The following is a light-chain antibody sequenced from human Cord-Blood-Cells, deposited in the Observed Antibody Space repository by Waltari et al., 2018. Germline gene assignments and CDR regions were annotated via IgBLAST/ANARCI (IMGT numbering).Light chain of an antibody. CDR2: EGS. V-gene: IGLV2-23*01. Sequence: QSALTQPASVSGSPGQSITISCTGTSSDVGSYNLVSWYQQHPGKAPKLRIYEGSNRPSGVSNRFSGSESGNTASLTISGLQAEDEADYYCCSYAGSSLWVFGGGTKLTVL. CDR3: CSYAGSSLWV. J-gene: IGLJ3*02. CDR1: SSDVGSYNL.